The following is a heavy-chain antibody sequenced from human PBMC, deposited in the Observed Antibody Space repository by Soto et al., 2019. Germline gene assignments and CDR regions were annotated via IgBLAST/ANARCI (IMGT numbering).Heavy chain of an antibody. Sequence: QVQLVESGGGVVQPGRSLRLSCAASGFTFSSYAMHWVRQAPGKGLEWVAVISYDGSNKYYADSVKGRFTISRDNSKNTLYLQMNSPRAEDTAVYYCARGYGSGSYYNPLDYWGQGTLVTVSS. V-gene: IGHV3-30-3*01. D-gene: IGHD3-10*01. CDR3: ARGYGSGSYYNPLDY. CDR1: GFTFSSYA. CDR2: ISYDGSNK. J-gene: IGHJ4*02.